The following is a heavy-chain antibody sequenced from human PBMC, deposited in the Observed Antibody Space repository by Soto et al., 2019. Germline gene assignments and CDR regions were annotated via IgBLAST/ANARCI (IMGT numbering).Heavy chain of an antibody. J-gene: IGHJ4*02. D-gene: IGHD4-17*01. CDR1: GFTFSSYG. CDR3: AKLSLTTGADY. CDR2: ISYDGSNK. V-gene: IGHV3-30*18. Sequence: QVQLVESGGGVVQPGRSLRLSCAASGFTFSSYGMHWVGQAPGKGLEWVAVISYDGSNKYYADSVKGRFTISRDNSKNTLYLQMNSLRAEDTAVYYCAKLSLTTGADYWGQGTLVTVSS.